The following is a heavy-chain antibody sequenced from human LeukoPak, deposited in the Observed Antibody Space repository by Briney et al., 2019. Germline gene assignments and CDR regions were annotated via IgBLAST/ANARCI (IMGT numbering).Heavy chain of an antibody. D-gene: IGHD3-10*01. CDR2: IYSGGST. J-gene: IGHJ5*02. V-gene: IGHV3-53*01. Sequence: GGSLRLSCAASGFTVSSNYMSWVRQAPGKGLEWVSVIYSGGSTYYADSVKGRFTISRDNSKNTLYLQMNSLRAEDTAVYYCARQPARGWFDPWGQGTLVTVSS. CDR3: ARQPARGWFDP. CDR1: GFTVSSNY.